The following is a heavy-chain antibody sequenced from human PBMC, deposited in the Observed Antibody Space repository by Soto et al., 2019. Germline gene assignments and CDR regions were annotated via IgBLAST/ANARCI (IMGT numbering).Heavy chain of an antibody. J-gene: IGHJ4*02. V-gene: IGHV1-3*01. CDR3: ARDLWDRYFDY. Sequence: ASVKVSCKTSGYTFKTYSIHWVHQAPGQSLEWMGWINAGNGDTKYSQKFQDRVTITRDTSASTAYMELSSLRPEDTAVYYYARDLWDRYFDYWGQGTPVTVSS. CDR1: GYTFKTYS. CDR2: INAGNGDT. D-gene: IGHD1-26*01.